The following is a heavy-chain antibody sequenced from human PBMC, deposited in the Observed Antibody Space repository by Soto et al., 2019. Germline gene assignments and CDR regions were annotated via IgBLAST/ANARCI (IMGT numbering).Heavy chain of an antibody. CDR2: ISWNSGSI. Sequence: EVQLVESGGGLVQPGRSLRLSCAASGFTFDDYAMHWVRQAPGKGLEWVSGISWNSGSIGYADSVKGRFTISRDNAKNSVHLQMDSLRAEDTALYYCAKENTMVRGYGMDVWGQGTTVTVSS. V-gene: IGHV3-9*01. J-gene: IGHJ6*02. CDR3: AKENTMVRGYGMDV. CDR1: GFTFDDYA. D-gene: IGHD3-10*01.